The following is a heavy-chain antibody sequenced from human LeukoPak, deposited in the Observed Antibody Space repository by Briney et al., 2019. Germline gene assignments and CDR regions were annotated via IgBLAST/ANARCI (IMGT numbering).Heavy chain of an antibody. V-gene: IGHV3-21*01. J-gene: IGHJ4*02. CDR1: GFTFSSYS. CDR3: ARLAVAGPFDY. D-gene: IGHD6-19*01. Sequence: GGSLRLSCAASGFTFSSYSMNWVRQAPGKGLEWVSSISSSSSYIYYADSAKGRFTISRDNAKNSLYLQMNSLRAEDTAVYYCARLAVAGPFDYWGQGTLVTVSS. CDR2: ISSSSSYI.